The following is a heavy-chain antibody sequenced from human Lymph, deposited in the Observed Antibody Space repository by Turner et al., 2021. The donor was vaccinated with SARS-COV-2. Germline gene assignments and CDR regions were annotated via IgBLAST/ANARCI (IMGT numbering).Heavy chain of an antibody. V-gene: IGHV5-10-1*03. Sequence: EVQLVPSGAEVKKPGESLRISFKGSGYSFTSYWISWVRQMPGTGLECMGRIDPSDSYTNYSPSLQGHVTISADKSITTAYLQWSSLKASDTAMYYCARHLADYYDSSGYYHNDIYYFYYWGQGTLVTVSS. J-gene: IGHJ4*02. CDR2: IDPSDSYT. CDR3: ARHLADYYDSSGYYHNDIYYFYY. D-gene: IGHD3-22*01. CDR1: GYSFTSYW.